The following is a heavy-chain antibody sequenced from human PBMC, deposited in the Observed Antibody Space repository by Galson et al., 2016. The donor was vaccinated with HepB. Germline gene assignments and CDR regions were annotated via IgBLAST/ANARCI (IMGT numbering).Heavy chain of an antibody. CDR1: GGSISSSLYF. V-gene: IGHV4-39*01. CDR3: ARHGSGGGYFSPCDY. Sequence: ETLSLTCIVSGGSISSSLYFWGWVRLPPGKGLEWIGSLYYNGSTYYNASLNSRVTISVDTSKNHFSLRLTSVTAAETAIYYCARHGSGGGYFSPCDYWGQGILVTVS. J-gene: IGHJ4*02. D-gene: IGHD2-15*01. CDR2: LYYNGST.